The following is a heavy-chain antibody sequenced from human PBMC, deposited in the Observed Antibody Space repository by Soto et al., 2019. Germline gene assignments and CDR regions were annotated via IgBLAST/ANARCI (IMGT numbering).Heavy chain of an antibody. CDR3: ARLNIAASSDWYFDL. CDR1: GDSVSSRSAT. CDR2: TFFRSKWYN. D-gene: IGHD5-12*01. J-gene: IGHJ2*01. Sequence: QVQLQQSGPGLVKPSQTLSLTCAISGDSVSSRSATWNWIRQSPSRGLEWLGRTFFRSKWYNEYALSVKSRITINSDTSNNQFSVHLNSVTPEDTAVYYCARLNIAASSDWYFDLWGRGTLVTVSS. V-gene: IGHV6-1*02.